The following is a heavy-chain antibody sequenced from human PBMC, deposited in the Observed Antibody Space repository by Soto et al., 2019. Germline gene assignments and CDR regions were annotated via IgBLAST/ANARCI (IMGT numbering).Heavy chain of an antibody. J-gene: IGHJ6*02. D-gene: IGHD6-13*01. CDR1: GFTFSDYY. Sequence: QVQLVESGGGLVKPGGSLRLSCAASGFTFSDYYMSWIRQAPGKGLEWVSYISSSSSYTNYADSVKGRFTISRDNAKNSLYLQMNSLRAEDTAVYYCARDRSRAAALYGMDVWGQGTTVTVSS. CDR3: ARDRSRAAALYGMDV. V-gene: IGHV3-11*06. CDR2: ISSSSSYT.